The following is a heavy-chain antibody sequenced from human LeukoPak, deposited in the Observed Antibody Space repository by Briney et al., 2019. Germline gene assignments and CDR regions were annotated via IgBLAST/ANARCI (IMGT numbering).Heavy chain of an antibody. Sequence: TSETLSLTCTVSGGSISSYYWSWIRQPPGKGLEWIGYIYYSGSTNYNPSLKSRVTISVDTSKNQFSLKLSSVTAADTAVYYCVSSSRLNGMDVWGQGTTVTVSS. CDR3: VSSSRLNGMDV. V-gene: IGHV4-59*01. CDR1: GGSISSYY. J-gene: IGHJ6*02. CDR2: IYYSGST. D-gene: IGHD6-13*01.